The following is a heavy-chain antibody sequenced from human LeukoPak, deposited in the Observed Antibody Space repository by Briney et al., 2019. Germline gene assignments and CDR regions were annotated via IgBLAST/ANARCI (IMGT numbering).Heavy chain of an antibody. CDR2: IKQDGSEK. CDR3: VRGGDSSNRKRSLGF. V-gene: IGHV3-7*03. J-gene: IGHJ4*02. D-gene: IGHD6-13*01. Sequence: PGGSLRLSCAASGFTFSSYWMSWIRQAPGKGLEWVANIKQDGSEKYYVDSVKGRFTISRDNAKNSLYLQMNRLKTEDTAVYYCVRGGDSSNRKRSLGFWGQGALVTVSS. CDR1: GFTFSSYW.